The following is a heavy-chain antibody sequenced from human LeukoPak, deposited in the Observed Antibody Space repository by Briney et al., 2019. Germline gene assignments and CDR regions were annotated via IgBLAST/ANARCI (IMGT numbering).Heavy chain of an antibody. D-gene: IGHD3-3*01. J-gene: IGHJ4*02. V-gene: IGHV3-30*03. CDR2: ISYDGSTK. Sequence: PGGSLRLSCAASGFTFSDYGIHWVRQAPGKGLEWVALISYDGSTKYSTDSVKGRFTISRDNSKNTLYLQMNSLRPEDTAVYYCAGHFGAWHYFDYWGPGTLVTVSS. CDR1: GFTFSDYG. CDR3: AGHFGAWHYFDY.